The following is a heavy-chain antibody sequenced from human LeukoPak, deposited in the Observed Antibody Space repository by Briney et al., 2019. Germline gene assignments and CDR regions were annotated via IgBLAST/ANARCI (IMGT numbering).Heavy chain of an antibody. CDR1: GFTFSSYE. J-gene: IGHJ4*02. D-gene: IGHD1-26*01. CDR2: ISSSGTTI. V-gene: IGHV3-48*03. CDR3: AKDGGIHFDH. Sequence: GGSLRLSCAASGFTFSSYEMNWVRQAPGKGLEWVSYISSSGTTISYAQSVKGRFTITRDNAQNSLTLHMNTLRADDTAVYYCAKDGGIHFDHWGQGTLVTVSS.